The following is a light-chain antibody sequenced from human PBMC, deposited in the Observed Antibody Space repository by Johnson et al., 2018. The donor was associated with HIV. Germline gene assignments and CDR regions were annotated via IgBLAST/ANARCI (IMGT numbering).Light chain of an antibody. V-gene: IGLV1-51*02. Sequence: QSVLTQPPSMSAAPGQKVTISCSGNISNIESYFVSWYQQLPGAAPTLLIYEDNKRPSGIPDRFSGSKSGTSATLGITGLQTGDEADYFCGTWDNSLRTAFFGTGTKVTVL. CDR2: EDN. J-gene: IGLJ1*01. CDR3: GTWDNSLRTAF. CDR1: ISNIESYF.